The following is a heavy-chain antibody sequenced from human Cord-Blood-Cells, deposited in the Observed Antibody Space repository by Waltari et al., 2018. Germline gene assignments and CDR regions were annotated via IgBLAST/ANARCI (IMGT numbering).Heavy chain of an antibody. D-gene: IGHD6-6*01. Sequence: QVQLQESGPGLVKPSETLSLTCAVSGYSISSGYYWGWIRQPPGKGLEWIGSIYHSGSTYYNPSLKSLVTISVDTSKNQFSLKLSSVTAADTAVYYCARDSSSSDYWGQGTLVTVSS. CDR3: ARDSSSSDY. CDR1: GYSISSGYY. CDR2: IYHSGST. J-gene: IGHJ4*02. V-gene: IGHV4-38-2*02.